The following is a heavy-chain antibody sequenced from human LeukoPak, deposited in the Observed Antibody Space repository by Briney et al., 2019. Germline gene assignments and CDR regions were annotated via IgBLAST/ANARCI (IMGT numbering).Heavy chain of an antibody. J-gene: IGHJ4*02. CDR2: LYSGGNT. D-gene: IGHD3-3*01. CDR1: GFTVSSNY. CDR3: ARVSGFRVY. Sequence: GGSLRLSCAASGFTVSSNYMSWVRQAPGKGLEWVSVLYSGGNTYYTDSVKGRFTISRDNSKNALYLQMNSLRGEDTAVYYCARVSGFRVYWGQGTLVTVS. V-gene: IGHV3-53*01.